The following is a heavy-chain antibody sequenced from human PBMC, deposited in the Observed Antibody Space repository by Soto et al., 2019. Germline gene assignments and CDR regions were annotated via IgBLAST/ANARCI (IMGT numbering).Heavy chain of an antibody. V-gene: IGHV3-21*01. J-gene: IGHJ6*02. Sequence: GGSLRLSCVASGFTFSTYTMNWVRQAPGKGLEWVSSISSSNSYIYYADSVKGRFTISRDNAKNTLYLQMNSLRAEDTAVYYCAREGTGTTWYYYYYYGMDVWGQGTTVTVSS. CDR2: ISSSNSYI. CDR1: GFTFSTYT. D-gene: IGHD1-7*01. CDR3: AREGTGTTWYYYYYYGMDV.